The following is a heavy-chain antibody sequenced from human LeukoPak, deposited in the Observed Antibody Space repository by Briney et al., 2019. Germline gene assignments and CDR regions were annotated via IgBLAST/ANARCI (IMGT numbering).Heavy chain of an antibody. CDR3: AKVDGYNVGY. CDR2: IRYDGSNK. D-gene: IGHD5-24*01. Sequence: GGSLRLSCAASRFTFTSYGMHWVRQAPGKGLEWVAFIRYDGSNKYYADSVKGRFTISRDNSKNTLYLQMNSLRAEDTAVYYCAKVDGYNVGYWCQGTLVTVSS. CDR1: RFTFTSYG. J-gene: IGHJ4*02. V-gene: IGHV3-30*02.